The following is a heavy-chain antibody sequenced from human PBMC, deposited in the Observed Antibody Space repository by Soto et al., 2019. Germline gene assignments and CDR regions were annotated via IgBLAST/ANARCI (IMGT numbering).Heavy chain of an antibody. CDR3: ARQRTTVVTQAYFDR. V-gene: IGHV4-39*01. CDR2: IYYSGRT. D-gene: IGHD2-21*02. Sequence: SETLSLTCIVSGESISSSSYYWGWIRQPPGKGLEWIGSIYYSGRTYYNPSFKSRVTISIDTSKNQFSLKLSSVTATDTAVYYCARQRTTVVTQAYFDRWGQGALVTFSS. J-gene: IGHJ4*02. CDR1: GESISSSSYY.